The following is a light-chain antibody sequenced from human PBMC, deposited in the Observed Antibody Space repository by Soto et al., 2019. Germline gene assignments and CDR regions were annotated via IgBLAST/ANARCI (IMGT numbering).Light chain of an antibody. CDR2: ANN. Sequence: QSARNQPPSVTRSPVQGVPISCTGSRSNIGAGYDVHWYQQLPGTAPKLLIYANNIRPSGVPGRFSGSKSGTSASLAITGLQAEDEADYYCQSYASSLSGYVYRTGTKVNVL. CDR3: QSYASSLSGYV. V-gene: IGLV1-40*01. CDR1: RSNIGAGYD. J-gene: IGLJ1*01.